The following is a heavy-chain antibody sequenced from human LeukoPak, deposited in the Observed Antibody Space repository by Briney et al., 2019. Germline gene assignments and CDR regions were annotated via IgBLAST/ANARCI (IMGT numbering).Heavy chain of an antibody. J-gene: IGHJ6*03. D-gene: IGHD3-10*01. Sequence: SETLSLTCTVSGGSISSYYWSWIRQPPGKGLEWIGYIYCSGSTNYNPSLKSRVTISVDTSKNQFSLKLSSVTAADTAVYYCARDYYGSGSYYKGAYYYYYMDVWGKGTTVTISS. CDR1: GGSISSYY. CDR2: IYCSGST. CDR3: ARDYYGSGSYYKGAYYYYYMDV. V-gene: IGHV4-59*01.